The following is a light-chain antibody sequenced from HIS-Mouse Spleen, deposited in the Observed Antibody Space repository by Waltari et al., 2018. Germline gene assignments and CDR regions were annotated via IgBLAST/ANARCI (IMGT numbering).Light chain of an antibody. CDR3: SSYTSSSTWV. CDR1: SSDVGGYNY. Sequence: QSALTQPASVSGSPGQSITISCTGTSSDVGGYNYVSWYQQHPGKAPKLRINDLINWPSGVSNRFSGSKSGNTASLTISGLQAEDEADYYCSSYTSSSTWVFGGGTKLTVL. J-gene: IGLJ3*02. CDR2: DLI. V-gene: IGLV2-14*03.